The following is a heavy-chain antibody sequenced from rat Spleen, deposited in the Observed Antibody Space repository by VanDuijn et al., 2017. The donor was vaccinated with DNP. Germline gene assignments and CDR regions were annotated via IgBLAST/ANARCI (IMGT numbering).Heavy chain of an antibody. CDR1: GFNFSDYN. D-gene: IGHD1-12*02. V-gene: IGHV5S10*01. J-gene: IGHJ1*01. Sequence: EVQLVESGGGLVQPGRSVKLSCAASGFNFSDYNMAWVRQTPKKGLEWVTSILFDGTRTYYRDSVKGRFTISRDNAKRTQYLQMDSLRSEDTATYYCARWSTSHWYFDFWGPGTMVTVSS. CDR2: ILFDGTRT. CDR3: ARWSTSHWYFDF.